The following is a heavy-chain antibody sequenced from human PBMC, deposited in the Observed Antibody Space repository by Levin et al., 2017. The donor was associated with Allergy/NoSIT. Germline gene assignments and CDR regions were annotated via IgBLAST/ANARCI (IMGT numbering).Heavy chain of an antibody. D-gene: IGHD6-19*01. Sequence: SETLSLTCAVSGGSISSSNWWSWIRQPPGKGLEWIGEIYHSGSTNYNPSLKSRVTISVDKSKNQFSLNLSSVTAADTAVYYCARSSGWFSAIDYWGQGTLVTVSS. V-gene: IGHV4-4*02. CDR3: ARSSGWFSAIDY. CDR2: IYHSGST. J-gene: IGHJ4*02. CDR1: GGSISSSNW.